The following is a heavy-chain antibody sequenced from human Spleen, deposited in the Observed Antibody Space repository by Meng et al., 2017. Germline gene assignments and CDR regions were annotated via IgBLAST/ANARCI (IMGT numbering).Heavy chain of an antibody. CDR3: ARMRGCSGWYFDL. Sequence: SGPTLVKPTQTLTLTCTFSGFSLSTSGMCVSWVRQPPGKALEWLALIDWDDDEYYSTLLKTRLTISKDTSKNQVVLTMTDMDPVDTATYYYARMRGCSGWYFDLWGRGTLVTVSS. CDR2: IDWDDDE. V-gene: IGHV2-70*20. CDR1: GFSLSTSGMC. J-gene: IGHJ2*01. D-gene: IGHD2-15*01.